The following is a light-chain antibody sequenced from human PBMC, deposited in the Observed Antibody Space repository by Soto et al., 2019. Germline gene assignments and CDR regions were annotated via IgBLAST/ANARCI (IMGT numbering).Light chain of an antibody. CDR3: QQYHNAGST. J-gene: IGKJ1*01. CDR2: GAS. V-gene: IGKV3-15*01. Sequence: VVMTHPPTILTVTPGGRVTISCRASQSVSNNLAWYQQKPGQAPRLLIYGASTQAAGIPGRFSGSGSGTEFTLIISSLQSDDFAVYYCQQYHNAGSTFGQGTRVDI. CDR1: QSVSNN.